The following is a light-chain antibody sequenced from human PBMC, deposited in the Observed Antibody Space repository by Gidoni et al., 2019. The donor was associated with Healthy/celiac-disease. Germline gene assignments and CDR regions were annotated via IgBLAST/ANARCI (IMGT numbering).Light chain of an antibody. CDR1: SMDVGGYNY. J-gene: IGLJ2*01. V-gene: IGLV2-14*03. CDR3: SSYTSSSTVV. Sequence: QSALTQPASVVGSPGQSITISCPGTSMDVGGYNYVSWYQQHPGKAPKLMIYDVSNRPSGVSNRFSGSKSGNTASLTISGLQAEDEADYYCSSYTSSSTVVFGGGTKLTVL. CDR2: DVS.